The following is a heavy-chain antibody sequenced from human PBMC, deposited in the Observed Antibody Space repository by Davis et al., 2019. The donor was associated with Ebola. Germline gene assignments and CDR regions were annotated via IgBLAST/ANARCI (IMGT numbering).Heavy chain of an antibody. CDR1: GFTLSDHY. V-gene: IGHV3-11*04. CDR3: ARDRPLDFFFGDYYGMDV. J-gene: IGHJ6*02. D-gene: IGHD3-16*01. CDR2: ISLSATTR. Sequence: LSLTRAASGFTLSDHYMSWVRQAPGKGPEWVSYISLSATTRLYADSLRGRVTISRDDAKNSLYLQMNSLRAEDTAVYYCARDRPLDFFFGDYYGMDVWGQGTTVTVSS.